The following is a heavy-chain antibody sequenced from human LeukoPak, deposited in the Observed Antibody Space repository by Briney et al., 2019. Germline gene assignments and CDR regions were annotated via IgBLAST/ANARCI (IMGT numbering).Heavy chain of an antibody. D-gene: IGHD1-26*01. CDR3: AHKDVGVVLFDY. Sequence: SGPTLVKPTQTLTLTCTFSGFSLSTSGVGVGWIRQPPGKALEWLALIYWDDDKRYRPSLKRRLTITKDTSKNQVVLIMTNMDPVDTATYFCAHKDVGVVLFDYWGQGTLVTVSS. V-gene: IGHV2-5*02. CDR2: IYWDDDK. CDR1: GFSLSTSGVG. J-gene: IGHJ4*02.